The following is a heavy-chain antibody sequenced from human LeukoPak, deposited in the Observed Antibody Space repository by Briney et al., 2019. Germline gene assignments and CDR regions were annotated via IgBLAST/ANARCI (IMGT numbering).Heavy chain of an antibody. D-gene: IGHD6-13*01. CDR3: ASTGSWDYYFDY. V-gene: IGHV4-39*07. CDR2: IYYSGST. Sequence: SETLSLTCTVSGGSISSSSYYWGWIRQPPGKGLEWIGSIYYSGSTYYNPSLKSRVTISVDTSKNQFSLKLSSVTAADTAVYYCASTGSWDYYFDYWGQGTLVTVSS. J-gene: IGHJ4*02. CDR1: GGSISSSSYY.